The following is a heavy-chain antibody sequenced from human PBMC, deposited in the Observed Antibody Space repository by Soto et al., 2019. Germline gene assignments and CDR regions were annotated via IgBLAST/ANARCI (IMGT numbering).Heavy chain of an antibody. CDR3: ARAPSIAAAGTYWFDP. D-gene: IGHD6-13*01. CDR1: GGSVSNGFYS. CDR2: IYYSGST. Sequence: SETLSLTCTVSGGSVSNGFYSWSWIRQSPGRGLEWIGSIYYSGSTYSNPSLQSRVTISIDTSKNQFSLKLSSVTAADTAVYYCARAPSIAAAGTYWFDPWGQGTLVT. V-gene: IGHV4-39*01. J-gene: IGHJ5*02.